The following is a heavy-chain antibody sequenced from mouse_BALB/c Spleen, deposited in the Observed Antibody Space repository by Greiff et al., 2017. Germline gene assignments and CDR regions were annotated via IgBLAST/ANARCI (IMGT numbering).Heavy chain of an antibody. V-gene: IGHV3-2*02. CDR1: GYSITSDYA. CDR2: ISYSGST. D-gene: IGHD4-1*01. CDR3: ARWTGTGYFDV. J-gene: IGHJ1*01. Sequence: VQLQQSGPGLVKPSQSLSLTCTVTGYSITSDYAWNWIRQFPGNKLEWMGYISYSGSTSYNPSLKSRISITRDTSKNQFFLQLNSVTTEDTATYYCARWTGTGYFDVWGAGTTVTVSS.